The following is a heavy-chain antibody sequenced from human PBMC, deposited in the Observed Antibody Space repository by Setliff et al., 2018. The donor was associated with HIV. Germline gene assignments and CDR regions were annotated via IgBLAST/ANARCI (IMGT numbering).Heavy chain of an antibody. CDR1: GFTFGDYY. CDR2: ISSRGCTI. Sequence: GGSLRLSCAASGFTFGDYYMSWFRQAPGKGLEWVSYISSRGCTIYYADSVKGRFTISRDNAKNSLYLQMNSLRAEDTAVYYCARDERRWLQSGMDVWGQGTTVTVSS. D-gene: IGHD5-12*01. CDR3: ARDERRWLQSGMDV. V-gene: IGHV3-11*04. J-gene: IGHJ6*02.